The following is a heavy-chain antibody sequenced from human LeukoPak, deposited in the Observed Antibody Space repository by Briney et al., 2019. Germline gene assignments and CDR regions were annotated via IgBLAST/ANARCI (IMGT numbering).Heavy chain of an antibody. CDR1: GFTFSSYG. V-gene: IGHV3-30*02. Sequence: GGSLRLSCAASGFTFSSYGMHWVRQAPGKGLEWVAFIRYDGSNKYYADSVKGRFTISRDNSKNTLYLQMNSLRAEDTAVYYCAKDGQLSDPVVPAATWGQGTLVTVSS. CDR3: AKDGQLSDPVVPAAT. CDR2: IRYDGSNK. D-gene: IGHD2-2*01. J-gene: IGHJ5*02.